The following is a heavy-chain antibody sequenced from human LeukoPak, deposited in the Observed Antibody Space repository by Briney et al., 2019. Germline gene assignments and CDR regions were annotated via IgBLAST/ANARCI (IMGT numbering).Heavy chain of an antibody. D-gene: IGHD3-10*01. J-gene: IGHJ4*02. CDR1: GYTFTSYA. V-gene: IGHV1-18*01. CDR2: ISAYNGNT. Sequence: ASVKVSCKASGYTFTSYAISWVRQAPGQGLEWMGWISAYNGNTNHAQKLQGRVTMTTDTSTSTAYMELRSLRSDDTAVYYCARDSARITPYYFDYWGQGTLVTVSS. CDR3: ARDSARITPYYFDY.